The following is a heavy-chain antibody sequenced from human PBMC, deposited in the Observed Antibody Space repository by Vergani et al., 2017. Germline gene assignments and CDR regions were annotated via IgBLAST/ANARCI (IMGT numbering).Heavy chain of an antibody. Sequence: QVQLVQSGSELKKPGASVKVSCKASGYTFTSYAMNWVRQAPGQGLEWMGWINTNTGNPTYAQGFTGRFVFSLDTSVSTAYLQMNSLRAEDTAVYYCATAPIPSWGYSSSWSPIDYWGQGTLVTVSS. J-gene: IGHJ4*02. CDR3: ATAPIPSWGYSSSWSPIDY. CDR2: INTNTGNP. D-gene: IGHD6-13*01. CDR1: GYTFTSYA. V-gene: IGHV7-4-1*02.